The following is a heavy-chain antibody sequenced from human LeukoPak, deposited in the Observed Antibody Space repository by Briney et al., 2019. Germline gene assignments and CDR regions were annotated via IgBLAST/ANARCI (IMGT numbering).Heavy chain of an antibody. Sequence: GGSLRLSCAVSGFTFGAYAMHWVRQSPGKGLEWVALISYDGNREWYADSVKGRFTVSRDNSKNTVDLRMDSLRAEDTAVYYCTRDPPSSGWSLDYWGQGILVTVSS. CDR2: ISYDGNRE. J-gene: IGHJ4*02. V-gene: IGHV3-30-3*01. CDR3: TRDPPSSGWSLDY. D-gene: IGHD6-19*01. CDR1: GFTFGAYA.